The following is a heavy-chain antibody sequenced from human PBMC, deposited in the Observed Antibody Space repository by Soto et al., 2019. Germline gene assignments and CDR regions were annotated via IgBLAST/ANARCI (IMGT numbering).Heavy chain of an antibody. D-gene: IGHD6-19*01. V-gene: IGHV1-46*01. CDR2: INPSGGST. CDR1: GYTFTSYY. J-gene: IGHJ5*02. Sequence: ASVKVSCKASGYTFTSYYMHWVRQAPGQGLEWMGIINPSGGSTSYAQKFQGRVTMTRDTSTSTVYMELSSLRSEDTAVYYCARAGIAVANANWFDPWGQGTMVTVYS. CDR3: ARAGIAVANANWFDP.